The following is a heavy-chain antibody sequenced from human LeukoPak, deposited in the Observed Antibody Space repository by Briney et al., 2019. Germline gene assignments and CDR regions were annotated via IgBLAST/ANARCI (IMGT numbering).Heavy chain of an antibody. Sequence: PSETLSLTCAVSGGSISSGGYSWSWIRQPPGKGLEWIGYIYHSGSTYYNPSLKSRVTISVDRSKNQFSLKLSSVTAADTAVYYCARGPDYGGNPWYFDYWGQGTLVTVSS. CDR3: ARGPDYGGNPWYFDY. CDR2: IYHSGST. CDR1: GGSISSGGYS. D-gene: IGHD4-17*01. J-gene: IGHJ4*02. V-gene: IGHV4-30-2*01.